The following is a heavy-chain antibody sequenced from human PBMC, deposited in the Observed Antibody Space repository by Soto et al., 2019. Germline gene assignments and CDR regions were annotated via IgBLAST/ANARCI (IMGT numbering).Heavy chain of an antibody. D-gene: IGHD4-17*01. V-gene: IGHV3-9*01. CDR2: ISWNSGSI. J-gene: IGHJ4*02. CDR1: GFTFDDYA. Sequence: SLRLSCAASGFTFDDYAMHWVRQAPGKGLEWVSGISWNSGSIGYADSVKGRFTISRDNAKNSLYLQMNSLRAEDTALYYCAKVGDYGDYPLSDWGQGTLVTVSS. CDR3: AKVGDYGDYPLSD.